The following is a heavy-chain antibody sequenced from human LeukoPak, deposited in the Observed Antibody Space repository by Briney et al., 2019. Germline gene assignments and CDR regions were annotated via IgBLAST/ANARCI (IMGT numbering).Heavy chain of an antibody. J-gene: IGHJ3*02. CDR3: ARDSGIVGAHAAFDI. Sequence: ASVKVSCKASGYSFTSYYMHWVRQAPGQGLEWMGWINPNSGGTNYAQKFQGWVTMTRDTSISTAYMELSRLRSDDTAVYYCARDSGIVGAHAAFDIWGQGTMVTVSS. CDR1: GYSFTSYY. V-gene: IGHV1-2*04. CDR2: INPNSGGT. D-gene: IGHD1-26*01.